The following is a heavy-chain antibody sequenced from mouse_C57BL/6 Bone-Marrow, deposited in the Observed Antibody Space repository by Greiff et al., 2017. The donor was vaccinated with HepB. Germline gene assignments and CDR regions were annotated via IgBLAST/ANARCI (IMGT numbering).Heavy chain of an antibody. D-gene: IGHD1-2*01. J-gene: IGHJ1*03. V-gene: IGHV1-4*01. CDR3: ASITTGPYFDV. Sequence: VQRVESGAELARPGASVKMSCKASGYTFTSYTMHWVKQRPGQGLEWIGYINPSSGYTKYNQKFKDKATLTADKSSSTAYMQLSSLTSEDSAVYYWASITTGPYFDVWGTGTTVTVSS. CDR1: GYTFTSYT. CDR2: INPSSGYT.